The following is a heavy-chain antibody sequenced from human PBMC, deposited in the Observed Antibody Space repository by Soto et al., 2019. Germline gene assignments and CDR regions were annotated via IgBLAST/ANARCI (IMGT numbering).Heavy chain of an antibody. V-gene: IGHV5-51*01. CDR3: ARGRGYSSSWYPYYYYTDV. CDR2: IYPGDSDT. Sequence: PGESLKISCKGSGYSFTSYWIGWVRQMPGKGLEWMGIIYPGDSDTRYSPSFQGQVTISADKSISTAYLQWSSLKASDTAMYYCARGRGYSSSWYPYYYYTDVWGNGTTVTVS. J-gene: IGHJ6*03. CDR1: GYSFTSYW. D-gene: IGHD6-13*01.